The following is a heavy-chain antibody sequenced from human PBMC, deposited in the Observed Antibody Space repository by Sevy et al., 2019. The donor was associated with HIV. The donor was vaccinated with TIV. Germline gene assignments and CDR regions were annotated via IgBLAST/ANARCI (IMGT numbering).Heavy chain of an antibody. Sequence: KQSQTVSLTCAISGDSVSSNSAAWNWIRQSPSRGLEWLGRTYYRSKWYNDYAVSVKSRITINPDTSKNQFSLQLNSVTPEDTAVYYCARGSRGDLNYYYYGMDVWGQGTTVTVSS. CDR1: GDSVSSNSAA. CDR3: ARGSRGDLNYYYYGMDV. CDR2: TYYRSKWYN. D-gene: IGHD6-13*01. J-gene: IGHJ6*02. V-gene: IGHV6-1*01.